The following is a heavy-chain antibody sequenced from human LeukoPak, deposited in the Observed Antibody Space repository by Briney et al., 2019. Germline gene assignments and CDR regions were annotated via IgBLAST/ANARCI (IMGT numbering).Heavy chain of an antibody. CDR1: GYSVSSNSAT. CDR3: AGDQMVREAAGRPGSGSYYPLDY. Sequence: SQTLSLTCAISGYSVSSNSATWDWIRQSPSRGLEWLGRTYYRSKWYNDYAVSVKSRIIINPDTSKNQFSLQLNSVTPEDTAVYYCAGDQMVREAAGRPGSGSYYPLDYWGQGTLVTVSS. J-gene: IGHJ4*02. V-gene: IGHV6-1*01. CDR2: TYYRSKWYN. D-gene: IGHD1-26*01.